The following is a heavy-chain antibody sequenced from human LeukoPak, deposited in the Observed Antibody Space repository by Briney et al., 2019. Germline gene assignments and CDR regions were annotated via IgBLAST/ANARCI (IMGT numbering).Heavy chain of an antibody. Sequence: SETLSLTCTVSGGSISNYYWSWIRQPPGKGLEWIGYIYYSGSTNYNPSLKSRVTISVDTSKNQFSLKLSSVTAADTAVYYCARDATAMVSWGQGTLVTVSS. V-gene: IGHV4-59*01. CDR2: IYYSGST. D-gene: IGHD5-18*01. J-gene: IGHJ5*02. CDR3: ARDATAMVS. CDR1: GGSISNYY.